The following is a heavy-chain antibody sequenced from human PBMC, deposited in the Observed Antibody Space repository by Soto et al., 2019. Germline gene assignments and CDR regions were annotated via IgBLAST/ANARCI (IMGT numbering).Heavy chain of an antibody. CDR2: LSNTGRRT. CDR1: VFPFGANA. CDR3: ATEMGATQGPFDN. Sequence: EVQLLESGGGLVQPGRSRRLSCAASVFPFGANAMSWVRQAPGKGLEWVSGLSNTGRRTSYADSVKGRFNISRDNSENTVYLQMNSLRVEDTAVYYCATEMGATQGPFDNWGQGTLVTVSS. J-gene: IGHJ4*02. D-gene: IGHD1-26*01. V-gene: IGHV3-23*01.